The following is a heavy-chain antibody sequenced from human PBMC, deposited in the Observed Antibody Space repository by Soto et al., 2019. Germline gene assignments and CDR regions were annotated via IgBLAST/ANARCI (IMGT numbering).Heavy chain of an antibody. CDR1: GFTFSGSA. CDR3: TRHALQYCGGDCYLLPYFDL. CDR2: IRSRANSYAT. D-gene: IGHD2-21*02. V-gene: IGHV3-73*01. J-gene: IGHJ2*01. Sequence: PGGSVRLSCAASGFTFSGSAMHWVRQASGKGLEWVGRIRSRANSYATAYAASVKGRFTISRDDSKNTAYLQMNSLKTEDTAVYYCTRHALQYCGGDCYLLPYFDLWGRGTLVTVSS.